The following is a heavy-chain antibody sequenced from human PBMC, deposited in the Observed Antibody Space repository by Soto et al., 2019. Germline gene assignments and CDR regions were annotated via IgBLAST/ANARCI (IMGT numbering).Heavy chain of an antibody. V-gene: IGHV4-30-4*01. CDR1: GGSISSGDYY. D-gene: IGHD2-15*01. CDR3: ARGAVVVVVAAYYYYYGMDV. Sequence: SETLSLTCTVSGGSISSGDYYWSWIRQPPGKGLEWIGYIYYSGSTHYNPSLKSRVTISVDTSKNQFSLKLSSLTAADTAVYYCARGAVVVVVAAYYYYYGMDVRGQGSTVTVSS. J-gene: IGHJ6*02. CDR2: IYYSGST.